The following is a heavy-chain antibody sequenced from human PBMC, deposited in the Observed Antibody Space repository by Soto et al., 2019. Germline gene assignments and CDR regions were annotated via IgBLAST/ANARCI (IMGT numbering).Heavy chain of an antibody. Sequence: VQLVESGGDLVQPGGPLRLSCAASGFTFSRYWMSWVRQVPGKGLEWLANINQDGTDKYYVDSVKGRFTISSDNAKNTLYLRMHSLRAEDTAIYYCARAVPTAEDYFDYWGQGARVTVSS. J-gene: IGHJ4*02. CDR2: INQDGTDK. D-gene: IGHD1-1*01. CDR3: ARAVPTAEDYFDY. V-gene: IGHV3-7*01. CDR1: GFTFSRYW.